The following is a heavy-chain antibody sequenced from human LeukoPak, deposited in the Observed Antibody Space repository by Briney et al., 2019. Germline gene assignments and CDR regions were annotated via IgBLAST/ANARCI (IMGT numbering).Heavy chain of an antibody. CDR1: GFAFSRYS. V-gene: IGHV3-21*04. CDR2: ISSSSNYM. D-gene: IGHD4-23*01. Sequence: GGSLRLSCAAAGFAFSRYSMNWVRQTPGKGLEWVSSISSSSNYMYYTASVRGRFTIPRDDAKNSLYLQMNSLRAEDTAVYYCARDEAGVAGSVTPGYWGQGTLVTVSS. J-gene: IGHJ4*02. CDR3: ARDEAGVAGSVTPGY.